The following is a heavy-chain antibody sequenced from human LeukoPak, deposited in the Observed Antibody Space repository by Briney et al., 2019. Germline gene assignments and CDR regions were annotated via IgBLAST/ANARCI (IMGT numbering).Heavy chain of an antibody. CDR2: MNPNSGRR. Sequence: GASVKVSCKASGYTFSNYDINWVRQAPGQGLEWMGWMNPNSGRRGYAQKFQGRVTMTRNSSINTAYMELTSLRSDDTAVYYCARGLRSDYWGQGTLVTVSS. J-gene: IGHJ4*02. D-gene: IGHD3-16*02. CDR3: ARGLRSDY. CDR1: GYTFSNYD. V-gene: IGHV1-8*01.